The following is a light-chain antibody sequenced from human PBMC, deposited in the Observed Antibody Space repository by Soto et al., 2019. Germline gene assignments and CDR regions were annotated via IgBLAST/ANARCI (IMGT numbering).Light chain of an antibody. CDR1: QSISSW. J-gene: IGKJ4*01. CDR2: KAS. CDR3: QQYNSYSPLT. Sequence: DLQMTQSPSTLSASVGDRVTITCRASQSISSWLAWYQQKPGKAPNLLIYKASSLESGVPSRFSGSGSGTEFTLTISSLQPDDFVTYYCQQYNSYSPLTFGGGTKVEIK. V-gene: IGKV1-5*03.